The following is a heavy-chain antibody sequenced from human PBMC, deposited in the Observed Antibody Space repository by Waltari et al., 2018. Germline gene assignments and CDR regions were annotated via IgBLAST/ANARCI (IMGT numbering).Heavy chain of an antibody. D-gene: IGHD5-12*01. V-gene: IGHV1-3*01. CDR3: ALLGYSGYDLINY. J-gene: IGHJ4*02. Sequence: QVQLVQSGAEVKKPGASVKVSCKASGYTFTSYAMHWVRQAPGQRLEWMGWINAGNGNTKYAKKFQGRVTITRDTAASTAYMELSSLRSKDTAVYYCALLGYSGYDLINYWGQGTLVTVSS. CDR1: GYTFTSYA. CDR2: INAGNGNT.